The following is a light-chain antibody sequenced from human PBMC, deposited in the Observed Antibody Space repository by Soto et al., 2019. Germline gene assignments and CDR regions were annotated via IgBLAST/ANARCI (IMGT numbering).Light chain of an antibody. Sequence: QMTQSPSSLSASVGDRVTITCRASQGLANYLAWYQQKPGSAPKLLIYAASTLHSDVPSRFSGSGAGTDFTLTISSLQPEDVAIYYCQNVAFVPWAFGQGTTVDI. V-gene: IGKV1-27*01. CDR1: QGLANY. CDR3: QNVAFVPWA. CDR2: AAS. J-gene: IGKJ1*01.